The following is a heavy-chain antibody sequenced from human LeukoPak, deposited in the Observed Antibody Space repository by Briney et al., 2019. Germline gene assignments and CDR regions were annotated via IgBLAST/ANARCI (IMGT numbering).Heavy chain of an antibody. J-gene: IGHJ3*02. V-gene: IGHV4-30-2*01. CDR1: GGSISSGGYS. Sequence: PSRTLSLTCAVSGGSISSGGYSWSWLRQPPGKGLEWIGYIYHSGSTYYNPSLKSRVTISVDRSKNQFSLKLSSVTAADTAVYYCASSLRGSPYAAFDIWGQGTMVTVSS. CDR3: ASSLRGSPYAAFDI. CDR2: IYHSGST. D-gene: IGHD4-17*01.